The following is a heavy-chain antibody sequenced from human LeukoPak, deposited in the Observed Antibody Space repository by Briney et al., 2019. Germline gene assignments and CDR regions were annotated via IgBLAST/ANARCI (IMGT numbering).Heavy chain of an antibody. V-gene: IGHV1-18*01. D-gene: IGHD1-26*01. CDR1: GYTYTNYG. CDR2: ISAYNGNT. J-gene: IGHJ3*02. CDR3: ARGLDSGSPPLGTFEI. Sequence: ASVKVSCKTSGYTYTNYGLSWVRQAPGQGLEWMGWISAYNGNTNYAQKVQGRVTMTRDTSTSTVYMELRSLKSDDTAVYYCARGLDSGSPPLGTFEIWGQGTMVTVSS.